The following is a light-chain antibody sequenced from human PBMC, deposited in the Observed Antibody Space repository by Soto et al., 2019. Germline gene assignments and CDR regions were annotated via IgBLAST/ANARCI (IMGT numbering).Light chain of an antibody. Sequence: DVVMTQSPLSLPVTLGQPASISCRSSQSLVYSDGNTYLSWFQQRPGQSPRRLIYKVSNRDSGVPDRFSGSGSGTDFTLKISRVEAEDVGVYYCMQGTHWPPNFGPGTKADLK. CDR1: QSLVYSDGNTY. CDR2: KVS. CDR3: MQGTHWPPN. V-gene: IGKV2-30*01. J-gene: IGKJ3*01.